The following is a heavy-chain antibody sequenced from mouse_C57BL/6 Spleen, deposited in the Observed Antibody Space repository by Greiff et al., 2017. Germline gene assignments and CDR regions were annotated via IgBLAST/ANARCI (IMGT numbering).Heavy chain of an antibody. CDR3: ARRDTTVVLDY. V-gene: IGHV1-85*01. CDR1: GYTFTSYD. J-gene: IGHJ2*01. D-gene: IGHD1-1*01. CDR2: IYPRDGST. Sequence: VQVVESGPELVKPGASVKLSCKASGYTFTSYDINWVKQRPGQGLEWIGWIYPRDGSTKYNEKFKGKATLTVDTSSSTAYMELHSLTSEDSAVYFCARRDTTVVLDYWGQGTTLTVSS.